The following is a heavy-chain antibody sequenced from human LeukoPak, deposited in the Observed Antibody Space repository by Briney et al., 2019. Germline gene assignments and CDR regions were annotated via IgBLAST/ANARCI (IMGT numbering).Heavy chain of an antibody. J-gene: IGHJ3*02. Sequence: GGSLRLSCAASGFTFSNFWMHWVRQAPGKGLVWVSRINSDGSSTTYADSVKGRFTISRDNAKNTLYLQMNSLRAGDTAMFYCARAPVQYCGGDCDAFDIWGQGTMVTVSS. D-gene: IGHD2-21*02. CDR2: INSDGSST. CDR1: GFTFSNFW. CDR3: ARAPVQYCGGDCDAFDI. V-gene: IGHV3-74*01.